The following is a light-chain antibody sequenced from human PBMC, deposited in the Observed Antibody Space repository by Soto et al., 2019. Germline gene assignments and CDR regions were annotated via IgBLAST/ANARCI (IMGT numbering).Light chain of an antibody. V-gene: IGKV1-5*01. CDR3: QQHNDSWT. Sequence: DTQLTQSPSTLAAYMGDRVTLTCRASQGISGWLAWYQQKPVQAPRLLIYGAPTSDSGIPSRFSGSGSGTEFTLTISSLQPDDFATYCCQQHNDSWTFGQGTKVDIK. CDR1: QGISGW. CDR2: GAP. J-gene: IGKJ1*01.